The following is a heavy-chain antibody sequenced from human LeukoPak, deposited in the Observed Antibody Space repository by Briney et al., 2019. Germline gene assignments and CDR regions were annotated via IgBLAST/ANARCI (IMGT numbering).Heavy chain of an antibody. V-gene: IGHV3-23*01. J-gene: IGHJ4*02. CDR1: GFTFSSYA. CDR2: ISGSGGYT. CDR3: AKDRVDVLTGYFYY. D-gene: IGHD3-9*01. Sequence: PGGSLRLSCAASGFTFSSYAVSWVRQAPGKGLEWVSGISGSGGYTYDADSVKGRFTISRDNSKNTLYLQMNSLRAEDTAVYYCAKDRVDVLTGYFYYWGQGVLVTVSS.